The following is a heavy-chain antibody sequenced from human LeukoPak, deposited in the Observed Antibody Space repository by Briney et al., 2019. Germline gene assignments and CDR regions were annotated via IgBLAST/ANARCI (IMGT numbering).Heavy chain of an antibody. CDR1: GITVSDKY. CDR3: AVLTSGWRFQH. Sequence: PGGSLRLSCEVPGITVSDKYMSWVRQAPGKGLECVSLIYGGGDTYYADSVKGRFTISRDNSKNTLYLQMNSLRAEDTAVHYCAVLTSGWRFQHWGQGTLVTVSS. V-gene: IGHV3-53*01. CDR2: IYGGGDT. J-gene: IGHJ1*01. D-gene: IGHD6-19*01.